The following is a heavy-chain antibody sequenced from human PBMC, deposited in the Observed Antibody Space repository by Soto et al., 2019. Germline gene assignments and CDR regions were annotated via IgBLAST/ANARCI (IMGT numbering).Heavy chain of an antibody. J-gene: IGHJ4*02. D-gene: IGHD6-6*01. V-gene: IGHV4-34*01. CDR3: ARVGEYSSSSGNYFDF. CDR1: GWSFSPYY. CDR2: INPSGST. Sequence: SETLSLTCAVYGWSFSPYYWSWIRQPPGKGLEWIGEINPSGSTNYNPSLKSRVTLLVDTSKNQFSLKLSSVSAADTAVYYCARVGEYSSSSGNYFDFWGQGSLVTVSS.